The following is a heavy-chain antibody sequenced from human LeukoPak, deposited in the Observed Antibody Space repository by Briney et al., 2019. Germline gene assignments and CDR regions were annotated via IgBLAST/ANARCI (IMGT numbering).Heavy chain of an antibody. Sequence: ASVKVSCKASGGTFSSYAISWVRQAPGQGLEWTGGIIPIFGTANYAQKFQGRVTITTDESTSTAYMELSSLRSEDTAVYYCARGPYYYDSSGYYFDYWGQGTLVTVSS. V-gene: IGHV1-69*05. J-gene: IGHJ4*02. CDR2: IIPIFGTA. CDR1: GGTFSSYA. CDR3: ARGPYYYDSSGYYFDY. D-gene: IGHD3-22*01.